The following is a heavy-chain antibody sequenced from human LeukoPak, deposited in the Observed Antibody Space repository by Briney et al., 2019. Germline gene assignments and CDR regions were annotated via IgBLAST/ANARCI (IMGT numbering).Heavy chain of an antibody. CDR2: IYYSGST. V-gene: IGHV4-59*01. CDR1: GGSISSYY. CDR3: ARVNTIGAFDI. Sequence: SETLSLTCTVSGGSISSYYWSWIRQPPGKGLEWIGYIYYSGSTNYNPSLKSRVTISVDTSKNQFSLKLSSVTAADTAVYYCARVNTIGAFDIWGQGTMVTVSS. J-gene: IGHJ3*02. D-gene: IGHD1/OR15-1a*01.